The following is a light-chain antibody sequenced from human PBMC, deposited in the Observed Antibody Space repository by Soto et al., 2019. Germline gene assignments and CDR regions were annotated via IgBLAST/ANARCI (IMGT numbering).Light chain of an antibody. CDR2: GAS. CDR1: QSVSSNY. CDR3: QQYANSPFT. V-gene: IGKV3-20*01. J-gene: IGKJ2*01. Sequence: EIVLTQSPGTLPLSPGERATLSCRASQSVSSNYLVWYQQKPGQAPRPLIYGASSRATGIPDRFSGSGSGTDFTLTISRLEPEDYAEYYCQQYANSPFTFGQGTTLEIK.